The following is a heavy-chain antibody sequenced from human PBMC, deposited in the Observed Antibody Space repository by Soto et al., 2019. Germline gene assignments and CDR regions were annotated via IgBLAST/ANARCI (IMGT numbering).Heavy chain of an antibody. CDR3: ARHIEDILTGYYPAFDY. D-gene: IGHD3-9*01. CDR1: GGSISSSSYY. Sequence: QLQLQESGPGLVKPSETLSLTCTASGGSISSSSYYWGWIRQPPGKGLEWIGSIYYSGSTYYNPSLKSRVTISVDTSKNQFSLKVSSVTAADTAVYYCARHIEDILTGYYPAFDYWGQGTPVTVSS. J-gene: IGHJ4*02. V-gene: IGHV4-39*01. CDR2: IYYSGST.